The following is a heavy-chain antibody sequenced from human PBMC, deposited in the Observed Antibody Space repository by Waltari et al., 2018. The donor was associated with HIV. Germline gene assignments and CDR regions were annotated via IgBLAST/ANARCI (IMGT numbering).Heavy chain of an antibody. Sequence: QVQLVQSGAEVKKPGASVKVSCKASGYTFTSYDINWVRQATGQGLEWMGWMNTNSGNTGYAQKFQGRVTMTRNTSISTAYMELSSLRSEDTAVYYCARSYDYGGNPIYYGMDVWGQGTTVTVSS. CDR1: GYTFTSYD. CDR2: MNTNSGNT. V-gene: IGHV1-8*01. D-gene: IGHD4-17*01. CDR3: ARSYDYGGNPIYYGMDV. J-gene: IGHJ6*02.